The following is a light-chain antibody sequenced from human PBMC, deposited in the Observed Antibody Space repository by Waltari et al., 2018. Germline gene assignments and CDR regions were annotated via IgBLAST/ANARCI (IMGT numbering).Light chain of an antibody. J-gene: IGKJ1*01. CDR2: DAS. V-gene: IGKV1-NL1*01. CDR3: QQYYNTPRT. CDR1: QGIDNS. Sequence: DAQMTQSPSSLSASVGGGVTITCRASQGIDNSLAWYQQKPGKAPKLLLFDASTLESGVPSRFSGIGSRAHYTLTITSLHPDDFGTYYCQQYYNTPRTFGQGTKVEIK.